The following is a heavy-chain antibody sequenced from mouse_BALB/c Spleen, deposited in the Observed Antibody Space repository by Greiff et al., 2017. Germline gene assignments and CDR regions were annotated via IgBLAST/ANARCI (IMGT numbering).Heavy chain of an antibody. J-gene: IGHJ4*01. Sequence: QVQLKESGPGLVAPSQSLSITCTVSGFSLTSYGVHWVRQPPGKGLEWLGVIWAGGSTNYNSALMSRLSISKDNSKSQVFLKMNSLQTDDTAMYYCARDPRLVWSDYYAMDYWGQGTSVTVSS. CDR3: ARDPRLVWSDYYAMDY. D-gene: IGHD2-10*02. CDR1: GFSLTSYG. CDR2: IWAGGST. V-gene: IGHV2-9*02.